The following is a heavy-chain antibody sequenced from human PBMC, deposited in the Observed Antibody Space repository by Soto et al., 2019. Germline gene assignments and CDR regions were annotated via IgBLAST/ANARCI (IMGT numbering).Heavy chain of an antibody. CDR3: ARDIVVVVAATYGNNRFDP. J-gene: IGHJ5*02. D-gene: IGHD2-15*01. CDR2: INPSGGST. Sequence: GASVKVSCKASGYTFTSYYMHWVRQAPGQGLEWMGIINPSGGSTSYAQKFQGRVTMTRDTSTSTVYMELSSLRSEDTAVYYCARDIVVVVAATYGNNRFDPWGQGTLVTVSS. V-gene: IGHV1-46*03. CDR1: GYTFTSYY.